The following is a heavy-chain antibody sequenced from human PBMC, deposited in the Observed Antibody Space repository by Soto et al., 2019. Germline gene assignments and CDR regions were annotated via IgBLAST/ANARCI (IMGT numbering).Heavy chain of an antibody. CDR3: AYRLFGSGHDY. J-gene: IGHJ4*02. CDR1: GYSISSGYY. D-gene: IGHD3-16*01. Sequence: LSLTCAVSGYSISSGYYWGWIRQPPGKGLEWIGSIYHSGSTYYNPSFKSRVTISVDTSKNQFSLKLSSVTAADTAVYYCAYRLFGSGHDYWGQGTLVTVSS. V-gene: IGHV4-38-2*01. CDR2: IYHSGST.